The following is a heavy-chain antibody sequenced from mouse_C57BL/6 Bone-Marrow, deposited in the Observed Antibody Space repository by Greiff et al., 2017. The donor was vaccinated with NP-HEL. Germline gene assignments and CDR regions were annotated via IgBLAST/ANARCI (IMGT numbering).Heavy chain of an antibody. J-gene: IGHJ3*01. CDR2: IHPNSGST. CDR1: GYTFTSYW. CDR3: ARGTNWDGPWFAY. V-gene: IGHV1-64*01. Sequence: QVQLQQPGAELVKPGASVKLSCKASGYTFTSYWMHWVKQRPGQGLEWIGMIHPNSGSTNYNEKLKTKATLTVDKSSSTAYMQLSSLTSEDSAVYYCARGTNWDGPWFAYWGQGTLVTVSA. D-gene: IGHD4-1*01.